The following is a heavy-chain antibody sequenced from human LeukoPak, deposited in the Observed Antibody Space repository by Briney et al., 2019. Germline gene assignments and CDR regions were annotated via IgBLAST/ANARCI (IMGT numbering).Heavy chain of an antibody. Sequence: SETLSLTCTVSGGSISSSNFYWSWIRQPPGKGLEWIRYIYYSGSTNYNPSLKSRVTISVDRSKNQFSLKLRSVIAADTTVYYCARVGWELLGPFDHWGQGTLVTVSS. D-gene: IGHD1-26*01. CDR1: GGSISSSNFY. CDR2: IYYSGST. J-gene: IGHJ4*02. CDR3: ARVGWELLGPFDH. V-gene: IGHV4-61*01.